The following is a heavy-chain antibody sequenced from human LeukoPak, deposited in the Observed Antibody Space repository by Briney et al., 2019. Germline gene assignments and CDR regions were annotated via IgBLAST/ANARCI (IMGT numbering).Heavy chain of an antibody. J-gene: IGHJ4*02. CDR1: GYTFTGYY. D-gene: IGHD3-9*01. V-gene: IGHV1-69*05. CDR3: ASAPVTYYDILTGYPFDY. Sequence: ASVKVSCKASGYTFTGYYMHWVRQAPGQGLEWMGGIIPIFGTANYAQKFQGRVTITTDESTSTAYMELSSLRSEDTAVYYCASAPVTYYDILTGYPFDYWGQGTLVTVSS. CDR2: IIPIFGTA.